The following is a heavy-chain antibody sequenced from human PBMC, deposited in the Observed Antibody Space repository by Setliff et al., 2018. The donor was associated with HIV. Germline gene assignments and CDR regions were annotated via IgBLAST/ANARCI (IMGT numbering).Heavy chain of an antibody. J-gene: IGHJ3*01. Sequence: SVKVSCKASGGTFINSAFNWVRQAPGQGLEWMGSISPIFGTGNYSQNFQGRVTITADGSTSTAYMEQTSLRSEDTAVYYCATGRHYYDSSDYPANPFDVWGQGTLVTVSS. V-gene: IGHV1-69*13. CDR1: GGTFINSA. CDR3: ATGRHYYDSSDYPANPFDV. D-gene: IGHD3-22*01. CDR2: ISPIFGTG.